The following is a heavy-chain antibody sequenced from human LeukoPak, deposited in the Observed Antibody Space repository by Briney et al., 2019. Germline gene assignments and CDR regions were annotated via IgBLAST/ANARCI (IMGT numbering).Heavy chain of an antibody. J-gene: IGHJ4*02. CDR2: MRGSGGST. CDR1: GFTFSSYA. CDR3: ARFTTIAVRRIDYFDS. V-gene: IGHV3-23*01. Sequence: GRSLRLSCAVSGFTFSSYAISWVRQAPGKGLEWVSTMRGSGGSTFYADSVKGGFTISRDNSKTTLYLQMNSLRADDTAVYYCARFTTIAVRRIDYFDSWGQGTLVTVSS. D-gene: IGHD6-6*01.